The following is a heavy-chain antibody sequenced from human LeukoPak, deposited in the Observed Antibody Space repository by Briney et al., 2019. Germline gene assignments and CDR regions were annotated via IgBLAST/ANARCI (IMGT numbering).Heavy chain of an antibody. D-gene: IGHD3-22*01. CDR1: GFTFSSHN. CDR2: ISGRGNDI. CDR3: AKDQGFDYYDSSGYYLDY. V-gene: IGHV3-21*01. J-gene: IGHJ4*02. Sequence: GGSLRLSCAASGFTFSSHNMNWVRQAPGKGLEWVSSISGRGNDIFYADSVKGRFTISRDSAKNSLSLQMNSLRAEDTAVYYCAKDQGFDYYDSSGYYLDYWGEGTLVTVSS.